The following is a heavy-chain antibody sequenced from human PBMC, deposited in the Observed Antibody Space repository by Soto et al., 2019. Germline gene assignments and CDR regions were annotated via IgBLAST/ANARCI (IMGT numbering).Heavy chain of an antibody. Sequence: ASVKVSCKASGYIFTSYYIHWVRQAPGQGLEWMGLINPSGGTTNYAQKFQGRVTMTRDTSTSTVYMELSSLRSEDTAVYYCARDDSSGYYLPLGYWGQGTLVTVSS. CDR2: INPSGGTT. V-gene: IGHV1-46*01. D-gene: IGHD3-22*01. J-gene: IGHJ4*02. CDR1: GYIFTSYY. CDR3: ARDDSSGYYLPLGY.